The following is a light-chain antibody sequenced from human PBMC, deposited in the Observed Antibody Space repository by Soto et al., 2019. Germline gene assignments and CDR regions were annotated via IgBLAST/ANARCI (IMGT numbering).Light chain of an antibody. CDR3: QSYDSSLSGSV. V-gene: IGLV1-40*01. Sequence: QSVLTQPPSVSGAPGQRVTISCTGSSSNIGAGYDVHWYQQLPGTAPKLLIYXXSNRPSGVPDRFSGSKSGTSASLAITGLQAEDEADYYCQSYDSSLSGSVFGGGTKLTVL. J-gene: IGLJ2*01. CDR1: SSNIGAGYD. CDR2: XXS.